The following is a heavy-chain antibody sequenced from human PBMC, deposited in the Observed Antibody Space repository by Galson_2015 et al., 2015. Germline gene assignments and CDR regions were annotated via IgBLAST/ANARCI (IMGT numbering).Heavy chain of an antibody. Sequence: SLRLSCAASGFTFSSNWMSWVRQAPGKGLEWVANIKQDGSEKYYVDSVKGRFTISRDNAKNSLYLQMNSLRAEDTAVYYCARDNYDSSGYFLWGPDYWGQGTLVTVSS. CDR3: ARDNYDSSGYFLWGPDY. J-gene: IGHJ4*02. CDR1: GFTFSSNW. CDR2: IKQDGSEK. V-gene: IGHV3-7*01. D-gene: IGHD3-22*01.